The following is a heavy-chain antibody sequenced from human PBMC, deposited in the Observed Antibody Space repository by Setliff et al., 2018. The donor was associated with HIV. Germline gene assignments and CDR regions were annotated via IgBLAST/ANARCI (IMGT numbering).Heavy chain of an antibody. CDR2: ISPYNGHT. V-gene: IGHV1-18*01. Sequence: ASVKVSCKASDYTFTSYGINWVRQAPGQGLEWMGWISPYNGHTKYAQKFQGRVTLTTDTPTNTASLELRSLTSDDTAVYYCARSPVTGTGALDVWGQGTMVTVSS. CDR1: DYTFTSYG. CDR3: ARSPVTGTGALDV. J-gene: IGHJ3*01. D-gene: IGHD6-19*01.